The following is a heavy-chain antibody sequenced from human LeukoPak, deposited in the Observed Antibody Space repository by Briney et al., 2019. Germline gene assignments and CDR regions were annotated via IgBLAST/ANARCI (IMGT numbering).Heavy chain of an antibody. D-gene: IGHD2-2*01. V-gene: IGHV3-53*01. CDR3: ARGIQYCSSTSCSAFDY. Sequence: GGSLRLSCAASGFTVSSNYMSWVRQAPGKGLEWVSVIYSGGSTYYADSVKGRFTISRDNAKNSLYLQMNSLRAEDTAVYYCARGIQYCSSTSCSAFDYWGQGTLVTVSS. CDR2: IYSGGST. J-gene: IGHJ4*02. CDR1: GFTVSSNY.